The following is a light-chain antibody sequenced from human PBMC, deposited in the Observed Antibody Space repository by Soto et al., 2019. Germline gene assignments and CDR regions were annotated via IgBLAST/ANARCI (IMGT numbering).Light chain of an antibody. Sequence: EIVLTQSPGTLSLSPGERATLSCRASQSVSHNHLAWYQQKPGQAPRLLIYVGSNRATAFPDRFSGSGSGTDFTLTISRLEPEDFAVYYCQDYGSSPYTFGQGTKLEIK. CDR3: QDYGSSPYT. V-gene: IGKV3-20*01. J-gene: IGKJ2*01. CDR1: QSVSHNH. CDR2: VGS.